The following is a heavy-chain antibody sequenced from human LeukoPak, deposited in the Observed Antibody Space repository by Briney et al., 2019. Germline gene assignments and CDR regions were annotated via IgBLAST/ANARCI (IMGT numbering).Heavy chain of an antibody. J-gene: IGHJ4*02. CDR2: IYYSGST. CDR3: ARDPQSSAASSPGDY. Sequence: SQTLSLTCTVSGGSISSGGYYWTWIRQHPGKGLEWIGYIYYSGSTYYNPSLKSRVTISVDTSKNQFSLKLSSVTAADTAVYYCARDPQSSAASSPGDYWGQGTLVTVSS. V-gene: IGHV4-31*03. D-gene: IGHD6-13*01. CDR1: GGSISSGGYY.